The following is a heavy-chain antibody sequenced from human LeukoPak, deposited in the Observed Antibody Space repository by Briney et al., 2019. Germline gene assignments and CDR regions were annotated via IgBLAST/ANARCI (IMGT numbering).Heavy chain of an antibody. J-gene: IGHJ5*02. CDR2: INPNSGGT. Sequence: ASVKVSCKASGYTFTGYYMHWVRQAPGQGLEWMGWINPNSGGTNYAQKFQGRVTMTRDTSISTAYMELSRLRSDDTAVYYCAREGTWEQLVRADDYNWFDPWGQGTLVTVSS. D-gene: IGHD6-6*01. CDR1: GYTFTGYY. V-gene: IGHV1-2*02. CDR3: AREGTWEQLVRADDYNWFDP.